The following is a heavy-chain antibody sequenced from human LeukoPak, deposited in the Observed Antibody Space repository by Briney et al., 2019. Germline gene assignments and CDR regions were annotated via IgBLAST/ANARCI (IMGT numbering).Heavy chain of an antibody. CDR2: IKQDGSEK. D-gene: IGHD5-12*01. V-gene: IGHV3-7*03. J-gene: IGHJ4*02. CDR1: GFTFSSYW. CDR3: AKGGIVATSY. Sequence: GGSLRLSCAASGFTFSSYWMSWVRQAPGKGLEWVANIKQDGSEKYYVDSVKGRFTISRDNAKNSLYLQMSSLRAEDTAIYYCAKGGIVATSYWGQGTLVTVSS.